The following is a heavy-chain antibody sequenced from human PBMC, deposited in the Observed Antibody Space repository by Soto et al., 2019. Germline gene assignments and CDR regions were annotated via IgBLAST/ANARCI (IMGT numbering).Heavy chain of an antibody. CDR1: GFTFSNYA. V-gene: IGHV3-23*01. Sequence: EGQLLESGEGLVQPGGSLKLSCAASGFTFSNYAMSWVRQAPGKGLEWVSGIGGSGSNTYYADSVKGRFTISRDNSKNTLFLQMNSLRAEDTAEYYCGRLVRYFAPPYGMDVWGQGTTVTVSS. D-gene: IGHD3-9*01. CDR2: IGGSGSNT. CDR3: GRLVRYFAPPYGMDV. J-gene: IGHJ6*02.